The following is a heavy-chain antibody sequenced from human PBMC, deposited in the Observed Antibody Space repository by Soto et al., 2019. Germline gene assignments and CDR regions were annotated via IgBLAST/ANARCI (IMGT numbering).Heavy chain of an antibody. CDR3: AKDRYLDHDSRGYLFDH. D-gene: IGHD3-22*01. Sequence: EVQLLESGGDLIQPGGSLRLSCAASGFTFNIYAMAWVRQAPGKGLEWVSAISRYGDFTYYADSVEGRFTISRDNSKNTLYLQMNSLRAEDTALYYCAKDRYLDHDSRGYLFDHWGQGTVVTVSS. CDR2: ISRYGDFT. J-gene: IGHJ4*02. V-gene: IGHV3-23*01. CDR1: GFTFNIYA.